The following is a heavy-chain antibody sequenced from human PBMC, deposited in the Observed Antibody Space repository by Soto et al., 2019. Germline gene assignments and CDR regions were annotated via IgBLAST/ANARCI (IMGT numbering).Heavy chain of an antibody. J-gene: IGHJ4*02. D-gene: IGHD6-19*01. CDR2: ISTSSNTI. CDR3: ARDKKEVAGLLRYFDY. V-gene: IGHV3-48*01. Sequence: EVQLLESGGGLVQPGGSLRLSCAASGFTFSGYSINWVRQAPGKGLEWVSYISTSSNTIYYADSVKGRFTISRDNAENSLYLQMNSLRAEDTAVYYCARDKKEVAGLLRYFDYWGQGTLVTISS. CDR1: GFTFSGYS.